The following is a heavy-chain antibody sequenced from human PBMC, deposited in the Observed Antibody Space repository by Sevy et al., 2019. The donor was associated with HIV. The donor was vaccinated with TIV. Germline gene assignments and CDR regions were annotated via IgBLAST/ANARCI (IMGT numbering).Heavy chain of an antibody. CDR1: GFTFSSYS. D-gene: IGHD2-2*02. J-gene: IGHJ6*02. CDR3: ARDVYCSSTSCYTVLYYYYYGMDV. V-gene: IGHV3-48*01. CDR2: ISSSSSTI. Sequence: GGSLRLSCAASGFTFSSYSMNWVRQAPGKGLEWVSYISSSSSTIYYADSVKGRFTISRDNARNSLYLQMNSLRAEDTAVYNCARDVYCSSTSCYTVLYYYYYGMDVWGQGTTVTVSS.